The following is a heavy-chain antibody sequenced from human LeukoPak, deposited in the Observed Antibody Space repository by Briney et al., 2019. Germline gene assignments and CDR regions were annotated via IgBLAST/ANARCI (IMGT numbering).Heavy chain of an antibody. D-gene: IGHD2-8*01. V-gene: IGHV3-74*01. J-gene: IGHJ4*02. Sequence: GGSLRLSCAASGFTFSSYWMNWVRQAPGKGLVWVSRIASDGSSTTYADSVKGRFTISRDNSKNTLYLQMNSLSADDTAIYYCAKDSRGSNVRAFDYWGQGILVTVSS. CDR2: IASDGSST. CDR1: GFTFSSYW. CDR3: AKDSRGSNVRAFDY.